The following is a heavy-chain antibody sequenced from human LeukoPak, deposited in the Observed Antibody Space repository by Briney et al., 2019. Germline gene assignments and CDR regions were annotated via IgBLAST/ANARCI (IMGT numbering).Heavy chain of an antibody. D-gene: IGHD3-10*01. V-gene: IGHV1-2*06. J-gene: IGHJ6*02. CDR2: INPNSGGT. Sequence: ASVKVSCKASGYTFTGCYMHWVRQAPGQGLEWMGRINPNSGGTNYAQKFQGRVTMTRDTSISTAYMELSRLRSDDTAVYYCARPTGVPNYGSGVFYYYYYYGMDVWGQGTTVTVSS. CDR3: ARPTGVPNYGSGVFYYYYYYGMDV. CDR1: GYTFTGCY.